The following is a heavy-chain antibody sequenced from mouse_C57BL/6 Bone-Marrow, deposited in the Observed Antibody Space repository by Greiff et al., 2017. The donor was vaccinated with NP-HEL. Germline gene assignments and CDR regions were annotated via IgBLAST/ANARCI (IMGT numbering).Heavy chain of an antibody. CDR2: INPSSGYT. CDR1: GYTFTSYW. D-gene: IGHD2-2*01. CDR3: AREGYDGKAWFAY. V-gene: IGHV1-7*01. Sequence: QVQLKQSGAELAKPGASVKLSCKASGYTFTSYWMHWVKQRPGQGLEWIGYINPSSGYTKYNQKFKDKATLTADKSSSTAYMQLSSLTYEDSSVYYCAREGYDGKAWFAYWGQGTLVTVSA. J-gene: IGHJ3*01.